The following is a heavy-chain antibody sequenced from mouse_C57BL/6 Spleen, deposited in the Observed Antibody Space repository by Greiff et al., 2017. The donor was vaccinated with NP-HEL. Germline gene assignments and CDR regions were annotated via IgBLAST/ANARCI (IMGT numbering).Heavy chain of an antibody. CDR3: TTDDGYYVDDAMDY. CDR1: GFNIKDYY. V-gene: IGHV14-1*01. J-gene: IGHJ4*01. Sequence: EVQLQQSGAELVRPGASVKLSCTASGFNIKDYYMHWVKQRPEQGLEWIGRIDPEDGDTEYAPKFQGKATMTADTSSNTAYLQLSSLTSEDTAVYYCTTDDGYYVDDAMDYWGQGTSVTVSS. CDR2: IDPEDGDT. D-gene: IGHD2-3*01.